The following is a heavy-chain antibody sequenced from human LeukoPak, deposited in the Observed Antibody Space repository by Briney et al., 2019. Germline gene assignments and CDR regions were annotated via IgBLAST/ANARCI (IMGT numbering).Heavy chain of an antibody. CDR3: ARTHGVLTIFGVVGPQNGRWFDP. J-gene: IGHJ5*02. D-gene: IGHD3-3*01. Sequence: SETLSLTCTVSGGSISSFYWSWIRQPPGKGLEWIGYIYHSGSTYYNPSLKSRVTISVDRSKNQFSLKLSSVTAADTAVYYCARTHGVLTIFGVVGPQNGRWFDPWGQGTLVTVSS. CDR2: IYHSGST. V-gene: IGHV4-59*12. CDR1: GGSISSFY.